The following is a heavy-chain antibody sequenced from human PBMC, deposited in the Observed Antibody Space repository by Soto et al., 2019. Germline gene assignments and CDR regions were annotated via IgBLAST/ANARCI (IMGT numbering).Heavy chain of an antibody. D-gene: IGHD6-19*01. CDR2: MSGSGGSR. CDR1: GVTFSSYA. V-gene: IGHV3-23*01. CDR3: AKDHEAVSYFDY. J-gene: IGHJ4*02. Sequence: PGGSLRLSCAASGVTFSSYAMSWGRQAPGKGLGWVSAMSGSGGSRYYADSVKGRFTISRDNSKNTLYLKMTSLRAEDTAVYSCAKDHEAVSYFDYWGQGTLVTVSS.